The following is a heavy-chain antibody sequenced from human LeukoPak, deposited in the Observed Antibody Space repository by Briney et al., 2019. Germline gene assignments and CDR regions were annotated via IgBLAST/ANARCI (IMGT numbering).Heavy chain of an antibody. J-gene: IGHJ4*02. D-gene: IGHD6-13*01. CDR1: GFTFSSYV. CDR2: ISGGGGST. Sequence: GGSLRLSCAASGFTFSSYVMNWVRQAPGKGLEWVSVISGGGGSTYYADSVTGRFTISRDNSKNTLYLQMNSLRAEDTAVYYCARVAPIYSSSLYYLDYWGQGTLVTVSS. CDR3: ARVAPIYSSSLYYLDY. V-gene: IGHV3-23*01.